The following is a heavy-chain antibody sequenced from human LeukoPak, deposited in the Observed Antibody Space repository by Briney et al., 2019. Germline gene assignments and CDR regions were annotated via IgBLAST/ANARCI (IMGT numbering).Heavy chain of an antibody. Sequence: ASVKVSCKASGYTFTGYYMHWVRQAPGQGLEWMGWINPNSGNTGYAQKFQGRVTMTRNSSISTAYMELSSLRSEDTAVYYCARVGYSYGTTYHYWGQGTLVTVSS. CDR2: INPNSGNT. CDR1: GYTFTGYY. V-gene: IGHV1-8*02. J-gene: IGHJ4*02. D-gene: IGHD5-18*01. CDR3: ARVGYSYGTTYHY.